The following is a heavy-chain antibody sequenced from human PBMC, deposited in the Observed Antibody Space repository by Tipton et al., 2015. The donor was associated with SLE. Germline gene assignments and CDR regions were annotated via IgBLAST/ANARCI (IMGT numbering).Heavy chain of an antibody. CDR1: GDSISSNNFF. D-gene: IGHD3-10*01. V-gene: IGHV4-61*02. CDR3: ARGTWFGDLRYNWVDS. J-gene: IGHJ5*01. CDR2: VYGGGTP. Sequence: LRLSCSVSGDSISSNNFFWTWIRQPAGKGLEWIGRVYGGGTPDYRPPLKSRVSISGDTSKNQFSLRRTSVTAADTAIYYCARGTWFGDLRYNWVDSWGQGILVTVSS.